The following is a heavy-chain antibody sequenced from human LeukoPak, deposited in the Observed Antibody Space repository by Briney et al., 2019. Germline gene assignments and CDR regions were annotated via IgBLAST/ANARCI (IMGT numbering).Heavy chain of an antibody. CDR2: ISYDGSNK. Sequence: GGSLRLSCAASGLTFSSYAMHWVRQAPGKGLEWVAVISYDGSNKYYADSVKGRFTISRDNSKNTLYLQMNSLRAEDTAMYYCARAFLWSGYYYYGMDVWGQGTTVTVSS. CDR3: ARAFLWSGYYYYGMDV. J-gene: IGHJ6*02. D-gene: IGHD3-3*01. V-gene: IGHV3-30-3*01. CDR1: GLTFSSYA.